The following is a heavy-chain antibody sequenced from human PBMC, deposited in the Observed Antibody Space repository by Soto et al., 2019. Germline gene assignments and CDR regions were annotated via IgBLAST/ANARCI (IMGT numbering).Heavy chain of an antibody. CDR1: GFTVSSNY. CDR2: IYSGGST. Sequence: EVQLVESGGGLIQPGGSLRLSCAASGFTVSSNYMSWVRQAPGKGLEWVSVIYSGGSTYYADSVKGRFTISRDNSKNTLYLQMNSLRAEDTAVYYCASSYGLGNYYYYYGMDVWGQGTTVTVSS. D-gene: IGHD7-27*01. J-gene: IGHJ6*02. CDR3: ASSYGLGNYYYYYGMDV. V-gene: IGHV3-53*01.